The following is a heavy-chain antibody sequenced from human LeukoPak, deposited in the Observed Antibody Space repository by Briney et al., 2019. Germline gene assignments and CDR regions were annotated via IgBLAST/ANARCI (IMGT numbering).Heavy chain of an antibody. CDR3: ASSLGPITIFGVVIFPCGMDV. J-gene: IGHJ6*02. CDR1: GYTFTGYY. CDR2: INPNSGGT. D-gene: IGHD3-3*01. Sequence: ASVKVSCKASGYTFTGYYMHWVRQAPGQGLEWMGWINPNSGGTNYAQKFQGRVTMTRDTSISTAYMELSRLRSDDTAVYYCASSLGPITIFGVVIFPCGMDVWGQGTTVTVSS. V-gene: IGHV1-2*02.